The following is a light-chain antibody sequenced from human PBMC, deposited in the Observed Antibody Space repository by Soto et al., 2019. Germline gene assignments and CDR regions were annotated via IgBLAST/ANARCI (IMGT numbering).Light chain of an antibody. V-gene: IGKV1-5*01. CDR2: DAS. CDR3: QQYVRSPWT. J-gene: IGKJ1*01. Sequence: DIQMTQSPSILSASIGDRVTITCRASQNINRWVAWYQKKPGKAPKVLIGDASSLQRGVPSRFSGSGSGTDFTLTISRLEPEDFAVYYCQQYVRSPWTFGQGTKVEIK. CDR1: QNINRW.